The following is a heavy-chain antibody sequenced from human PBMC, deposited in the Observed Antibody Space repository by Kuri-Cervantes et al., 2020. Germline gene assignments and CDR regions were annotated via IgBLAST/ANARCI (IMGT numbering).Heavy chain of an antibody. CDR1: GFSFSSYY. CDR3: ARHPPLYDCWSGYLGGGPATSDD. CDR2: IRQEGGEN. D-gene: IGHD3-3*01. Sequence: GGSLRLSCAASGFSFSSYYLSWVRQAPGKGLEWVANIRQEGGENYYVASVKGRFTISEDNAKNTLYIQMNSLNAEATAVYYCARHPPLYDCWSGYLGGGPATSDDWGQGTMVTVSS. J-gene: IGHJ4*02. V-gene: IGHV3-7*01.